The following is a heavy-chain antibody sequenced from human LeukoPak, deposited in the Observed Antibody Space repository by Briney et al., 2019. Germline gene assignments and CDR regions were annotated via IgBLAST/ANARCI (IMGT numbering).Heavy chain of an antibody. CDR1: GFTFSSYA. Sequence: GRSLRLSCAASGFTFSSYAMHWVRQAPGKGLEWVAVISYDGSNKYYADSVKGRFTISRDNSKNTLYLQMNSLRAEDTAVYYCARPRDITGTTVPILDYWGQGTLVTVSS. CDR3: ARPRDITGTTVPILDY. J-gene: IGHJ4*02. CDR2: ISYDGSNK. V-gene: IGHV3-30-3*01. D-gene: IGHD1-7*01.